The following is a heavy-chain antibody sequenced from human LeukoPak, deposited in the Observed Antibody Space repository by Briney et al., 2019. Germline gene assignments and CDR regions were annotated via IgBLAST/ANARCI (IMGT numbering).Heavy chain of an antibody. CDR2: INHSGST. CDR1: GGSFSGYY. Sequence: SETLSLTCAVYGGSFSGYYWSWIRQPPGKGLEWIGEINHSGSTNYNPSLKSRVTVSVDTSKNQFSLKLSSVTAADTAVYYCARGSSFTVDYWGQGTLVTVSS. CDR3: ARGSSFTVDY. V-gene: IGHV4-34*01. D-gene: IGHD3-16*02. J-gene: IGHJ4*02.